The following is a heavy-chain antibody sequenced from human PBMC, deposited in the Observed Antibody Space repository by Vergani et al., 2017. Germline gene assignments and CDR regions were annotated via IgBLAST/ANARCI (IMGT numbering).Heavy chain of an antibody. J-gene: IGHJ5*02. CDR2: ISWNSNSI. CDR3: AKGLGTSSGGGWFDP. Sequence: EVQLVESGGGIVKPGGSLRLSCVASGFTSAGYAMHWVRQAPGKGLEWVSGISWNSNSIGYADSVKGRFTISRDNAKNSLYLQMNSLRAEDTALYYCAKGLGTSSGGGWFDPWGQGTLVTVSS. V-gene: IGHV3-9*02. CDR1: GFTSAGYA. D-gene: IGHD6-6*01.